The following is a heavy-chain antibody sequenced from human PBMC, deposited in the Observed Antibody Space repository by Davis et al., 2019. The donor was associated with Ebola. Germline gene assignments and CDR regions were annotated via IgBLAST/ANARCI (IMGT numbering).Heavy chain of an antibody. J-gene: IGHJ6*04. V-gene: IGHV3-33*01. CDR2: IWYDGSNK. D-gene: IGHD7-27*01. Sequence: GESLKISCAASGFTFSSYGMHWVRQAPGKGLEWVAVIWYDGSNKYYADSVKGRFTISRDNAKNTLYLQMNSLRAEDTAVYYCARALGIGGMDVWGKGTTVTVSS. CDR3: ARALGIGGMDV. CDR1: GFTFSSYG.